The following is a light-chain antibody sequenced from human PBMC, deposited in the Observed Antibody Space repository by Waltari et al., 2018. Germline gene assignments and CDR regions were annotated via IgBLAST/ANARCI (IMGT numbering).Light chain of an antibody. V-gene: IGKV1-39*01. J-gene: IGKJ1*01. CDR1: QSISSY. CDR3: QQSYVTWT. CDR2: AAS. Sequence: DIQMTQSPSSLSASVGDRVTITCRASQSISSYLNWYQQKPGKAPKLLIYAASRLQSGVPSRFSGSGSGTDFTLTISSLQPEDFATYYCQQSYVTWTFGQGTKVEIK.